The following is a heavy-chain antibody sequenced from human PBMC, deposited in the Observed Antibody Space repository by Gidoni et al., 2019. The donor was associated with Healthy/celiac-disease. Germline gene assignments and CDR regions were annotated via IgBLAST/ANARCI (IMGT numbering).Heavy chain of an antibody. V-gene: IGHV3-23*01. D-gene: IGHD3-10*01. J-gene: IGHJ4*02. CDR3: AKISGSYEYYFDY. CDR2: ISGSGGST. CDR1: GFTSSSYA. Sequence: EVQRLESGGGLVQPGGSLSLSCAASGFTSSSYAMSWVRQAPGKGLEVVSAISGSGGSTYYADSVKGRFTISRDNSKNTLYLQMNSLRAEDTAVYYCAKISGSYEYYFDYWGQGTLVTVSS.